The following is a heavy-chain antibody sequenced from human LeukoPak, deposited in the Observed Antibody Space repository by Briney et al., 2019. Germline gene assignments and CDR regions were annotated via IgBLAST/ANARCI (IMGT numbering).Heavy chain of an antibody. CDR3: AIYSDTYYFDH. J-gene: IGHJ4*02. CDR1: GYSFTSHW. CDR2: IYPGDSDT. D-gene: IGHD1-26*01. Sequence: GESLKISCKASGYSFTSHWIGWVRQMPGKGLEWMGIIYPGDSDTRYSPSFQGQVTISADKSISTAYLQWSSLKASDTAMYYCAIYSDTYYFDHWGQGTLVTVSS. V-gene: IGHV5-51*01.